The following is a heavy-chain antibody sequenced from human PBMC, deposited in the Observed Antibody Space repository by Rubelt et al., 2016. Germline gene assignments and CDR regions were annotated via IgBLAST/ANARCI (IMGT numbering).Heavy chain of an antibody. D-gene: IGHD4-17*01. Sequence: GSGKGLEWVANIKQDGSEKYYVDSVKGRFTISRDNAKNSLYLQMNSLRAEDTAVYYCVKAVDYGGKARWFDPWGQGTLVTVSS. CDR2: IKQDGSEK. V-gene: IGHV3-7*01. J-gene: IGHJ5*02. CDR3: VKAVDYGGKARWFDP.